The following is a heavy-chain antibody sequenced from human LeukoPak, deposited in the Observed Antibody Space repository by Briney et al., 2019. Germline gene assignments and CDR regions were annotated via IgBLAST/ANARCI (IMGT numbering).Heavy chain of an antibody. V-gene: IGHV1-2*02. CDR3: ARGYCSGGSCYDFDF. CDR1: GYTFTGYY. D-gene: IGHD2-15*01. J-gene: IGHJ4*02. CDR2: INPNSGGT. Sequence: RASVKVSCKASGYTFTGYYMHWVRQAPGQGLEWMGWINPNSGGTNYAQKFRGRVTMTRDTSLSTAYMELSRLRSDDTAVYYCARGYCSGGSCYDFDFWGQGTLVTVSS.